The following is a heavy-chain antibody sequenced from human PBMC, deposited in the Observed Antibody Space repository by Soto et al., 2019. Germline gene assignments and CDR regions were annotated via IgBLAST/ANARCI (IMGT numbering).Heavy chain of an antibody. V-gene: IGHV5-10-1*01. D-gene: IGHD6-13*01. CDR3: ARHGVRQQLVQDYFDY. CDR2: IDPSDSYT. J-gene: IGHJ4*02. CDR1: GYSCTSYW. Sequence: PGESLKISWKGSGYSCTSYWISWVRQMPGKGLEWMGRIDPSDSYTNYSPSFQGHVTISADKSISTAYLQWSSLKASDTAMYYCARHGVRQQLVQDYFDYWGQGTLVTVSS.